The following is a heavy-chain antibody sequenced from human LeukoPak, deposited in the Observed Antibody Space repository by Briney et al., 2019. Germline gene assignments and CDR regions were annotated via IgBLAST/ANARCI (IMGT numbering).Heavy chain of an antibody. D-gene: IGHD3-22*01. Sequence: PGGSLRLSCAASGFAFGAYTMTWVRQAPGKGLEWVSSISSTRSYMYYSDSVKGRFTISRDNAKNSLYLQMNSLRAEDTAVYYCARDRYYYDDSGSDYWGQGTLVTVSS. V-gene: IGHV3-21*06. CDR1: GFAFGAYT. J-gene: IGHJ4*02. CDR2: ISSTRSYM. CDR3: ARDRYYYDDSGSDY.